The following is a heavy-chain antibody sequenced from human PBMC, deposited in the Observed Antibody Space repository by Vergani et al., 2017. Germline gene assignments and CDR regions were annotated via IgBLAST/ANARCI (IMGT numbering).Heavy chain of an antibody. CDR2: INPSGGST. J-gene: IGHJ4*02. Sequence: QVQLVQSGAEVKKPGASVKVSCKASGYTFTSHYMHWVRQAPGQGLEWMGIINPSGGSTSYAQKFQGRVTMTRETSTSTVYMELSSMRTEDTAGYYCARVETTVTTYFDYWGQGTLVTVSS. D-gene: IGHD4-17*01. CDR1: GYTFTSHY. V-gene: IGHV1-46*01. CDR3: ARVETTVTTYFDY.